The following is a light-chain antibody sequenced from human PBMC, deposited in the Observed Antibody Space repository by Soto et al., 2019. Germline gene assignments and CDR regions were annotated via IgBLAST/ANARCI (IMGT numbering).Light chain of an antibody. V-gene: IGKV1-5*03. CDR2: KAS. Sequence: IQYPQSPSTRSGSHGDRVTITCRASQTFSSTLAWYHQQPGKAPKLLIYKASTLKSGVPSRFSGIGSGTEFTLTISSLQPDDFATDYRPHYNSYGTFGQGTKV. CDR3: PHYNSYGT. J-gene: IGKJ1*01. CDR1: QTFSST.